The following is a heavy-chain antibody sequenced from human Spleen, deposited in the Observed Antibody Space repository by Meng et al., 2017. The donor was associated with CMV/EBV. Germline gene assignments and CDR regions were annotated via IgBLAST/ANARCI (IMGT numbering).Heavy chain of an antibody. D-gene: IGHD3-16*01. CDR3: ARDPQYSYGHYDY. CDR2: IYYRGTT. Sequence: CAVHGESFSGYYWSWIRQTPETGLEWIGSIYYRGTTYYNPSLKGRVTISVDTSKNQFSLKLTSVTAADTAVYYCARDPQYSYGHYDYWGQGTLVTVSS. CDR1: GESFSGYY. J-gene: IGHJ4*02. V-gene: IGHV4-34*01.